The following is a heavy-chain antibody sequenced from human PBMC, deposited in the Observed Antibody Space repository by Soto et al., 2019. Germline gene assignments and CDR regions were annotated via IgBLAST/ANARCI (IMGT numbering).Heavy chain of an antibody. V-gene: IGHV3-30*18. CDR2: ISYDGNNE. CDR1: GFNFNNYG. Sequence: GGSLRLSCAASGFNFNNYGMHWVRQAPGKGPEWVAVISYDGNNEYYADSVEGRFSISRDNSQNTLYLQMNSLTPKDMAVYYCAKDLKDCRRCRLPQYFFFGMDVWGQGTTVTVSS. CDR3: AKDLKDCRRCRLPQYFFFGMDV. D-gene: IGHD2-15*01. J-gene: IGHJ6*02.